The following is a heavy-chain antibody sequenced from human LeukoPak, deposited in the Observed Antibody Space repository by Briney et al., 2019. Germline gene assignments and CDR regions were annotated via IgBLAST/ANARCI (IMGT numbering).Heavy chain of an antibody. CDR2: IHYSGST. D-gene: IGHD6-19*01. J-gene: IGHJ4*02. Sequence: SATLSLTCTVSGGTISSYYWNWSRQPPGKGLEWIGYIHYSGSTKYNPSLKSRVTISVDTSKNQFSLKLSSVTAADTAVYYCARWYSSGWAFDYWGQGTLVTVSS. CDR1: GGTISSYY. V-gene: IGHV4-59*08. CDR3: ARWYSSGWAFDY.